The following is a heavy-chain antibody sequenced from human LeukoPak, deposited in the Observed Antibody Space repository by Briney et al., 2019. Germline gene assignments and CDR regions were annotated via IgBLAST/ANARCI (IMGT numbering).Heavy chain of an antibody. V-gene: IGHV1-18*01. D-gene: IGHD4-11*01. J-gene: IGHJ4*02. CDR3: ARDMTSFDY. CDR2: ISAYNGNT. CDR1: GGSFSSYV. Sequence: ASVKVSCKASGGSFSSYVMTWVRQAPGQGLEWMGWISAYNGNTNYAQKLQGRVTMTTDTSTSTAYMELRSLRSDDTAVYYCARDMTSFDYWGQGTLVTVSS.